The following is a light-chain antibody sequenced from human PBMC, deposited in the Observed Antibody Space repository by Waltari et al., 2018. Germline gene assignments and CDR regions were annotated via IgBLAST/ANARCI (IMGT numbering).Light chain of an antibody. CDR3: QQYNSFSPYS. Sequence: DIRMTQSPSTLSASVGDRVTITCRASQTINTWLAWYQQKPGAAPKLLIYKGSTLEIGVPSRFSGSGSGTEFTLTINSLQPDDFATYYCQQYNSFSPYSFGQGTKLEIK. V-gene: IGKV1-5*03. J-gene: IGKJ2*03. CDR2: KGS. CDR1: QTINTW.